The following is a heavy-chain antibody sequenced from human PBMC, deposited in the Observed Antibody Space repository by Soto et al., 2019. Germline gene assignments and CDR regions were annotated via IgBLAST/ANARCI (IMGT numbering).Heavy chain of an antibody. CDR2: IYYSGST. V-gene: IGHV4-59*08. D-gene: IGHD3-22*01. CDR1: GGSISSCY. CDR3: ARGSYYYDSSGYHHY. J-gene: IGHJ4*02. Sequence: SETLSLTCTVSGGSISSCYWNWIRQPPGKGLEWIGYIYYSGSTNYNPSLKSRVTISVDTSKNQFSLKLSSVTAADTAVYYCARGSYYYDSSGYHHYWGQGTLVTVSS.